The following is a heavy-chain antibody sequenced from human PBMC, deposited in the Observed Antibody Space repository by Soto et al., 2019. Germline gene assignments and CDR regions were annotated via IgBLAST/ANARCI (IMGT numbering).Heavy chain of an antibody. CDR3: TTEFGYSSGQNDH. D-gene: IGHD6-19*01. V-gene: IGHV1-69*13. Sequence: SVKVSCKASGGTFSTYGINWVRLAPGQGLEWMGWIIPKFGTTKNAQKFQGRVTLTADESTNTAYMELKYLRSEDTAVYYCTTEFGYSSGQNDHWGQGARVTVSS. J-gene: IGHJ4*02. CDR2: IIPKFGTT. CDR1: GGTFSTYG.